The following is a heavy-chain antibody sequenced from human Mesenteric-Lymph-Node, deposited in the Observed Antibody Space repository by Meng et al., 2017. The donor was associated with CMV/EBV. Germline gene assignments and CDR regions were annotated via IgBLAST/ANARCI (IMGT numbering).Heavy chain of an antibody. V-gene: IGHV1-2*02. CDR3: ARDSYCGGDCYLSYYYGMDV. D-gene: IGHD2-21*01. Sequence: ASVKVSCKASGYSFTAYYIHWVRQAPGQGLEWVGWVNPNSGVTNYAQNFQGRVTMTRATSISTAYMDLSRLRSDDTAVYYCARDSYCGGDCYLSYYYGMDVWGQGTTVTVSS. J-gene: IGHJ6*02. CDR2: VNPNSGVT. CDR1: GYSFTAYY.